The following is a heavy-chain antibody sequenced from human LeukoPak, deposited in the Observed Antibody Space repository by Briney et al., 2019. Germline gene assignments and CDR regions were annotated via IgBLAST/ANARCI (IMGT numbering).Heavy chain of an antibody. J-gene: IGHJ3*02. Sequence: WETLSLTCTVSGGSVSSHYWSWIRQPPGKGLEWIGYIYYSGGTNYNPPLKMRGTISVATSQNQCSLKLSALIAADTRVYCCARAPIAITTSAFPDGFDIWGQGAMVTVSS. CDR1: GGSVSSHY. CDR2: IYYSGGT. V-gene: IGHV4-59*02. D-gene: IGHD1/OR15-1a*01. CDR3: ARAPIAITTSAFPDGFDI.